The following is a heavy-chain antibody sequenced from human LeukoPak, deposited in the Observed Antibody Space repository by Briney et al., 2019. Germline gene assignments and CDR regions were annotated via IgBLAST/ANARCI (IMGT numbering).Heavy chain of an antibody. CDR3: ATSWSDILTGDDY. CDR1: GFTFSSYA. J-gene: IGHJ4*02. D-gene: IGHD3-9*01. V-gene: IGHV3-23*01. Sequence: GGSLRLSCAASGFTFSSYAMSWVRQAPGKGLEWVSAISGSGGSTYYADSVKGRFTISRDNSKNTLYLQMNSLRAEDTAVYYCATSWSDILTGDDYWGQGTLVTVSS. CDR2: ISGSGGST.